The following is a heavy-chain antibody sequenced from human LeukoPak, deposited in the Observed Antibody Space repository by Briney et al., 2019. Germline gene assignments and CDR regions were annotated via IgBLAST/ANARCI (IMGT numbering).Heavy chain of an antibody. D-gene: IGHD6-13*01. CDR3: AAEAAAAGRGGDAFDI. CDR2: IFVGSGNT. J-gene: IGHJ3*02. V-gene: IGHV1-58*02. CDR1: GFTFTSSA. Sequence: SVKVSCKASGFTFTSSAMQWVRQARGQRLEWIGWIFVGSGNTNYAQKFQERVTITRDMSTSTAYMELSSLRSEDTAVYYCAAEAAAAGRGGDAFDIWGQGTMVTVSS.